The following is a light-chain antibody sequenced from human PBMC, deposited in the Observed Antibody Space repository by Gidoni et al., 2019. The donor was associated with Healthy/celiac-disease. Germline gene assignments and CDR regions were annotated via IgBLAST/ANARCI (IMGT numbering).Light chain of an antibody. V-gene: IGKV2-28*01. CDR1: QSLLHSNGYYD. CDR3: MQALQTAFT. J-gene: IGKJ3*01. CDR2: LGS. Sequence: DIVMTQSPLSLPVTPGETASISCWSSQSLLHSNGYYDLDWYLQKPGQSPQLLIYLGSNRASGVTDRFSGSGSGTDFTLKISRVEAEDVGVYYCMQALQTAFTFGPGTKVDIK.